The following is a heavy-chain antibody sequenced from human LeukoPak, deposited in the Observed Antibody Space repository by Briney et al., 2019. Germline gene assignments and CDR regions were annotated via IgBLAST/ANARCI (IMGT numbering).Heavy chain of an antibody. Sequence: QTGGSLRLSCAASGFTFSSYAMSWVRQAPGEGLEWVSVISGSGVTTDYADSVMGRSTISRDNSRNALYLQLDSLRAEDTAIYFCAKGLWGAYYYGMDVWSQGTTVTVSS. CDR1: GFTFSSYA. V-gene: IGHV3-23*01. CDR3: AKGLWGAYYYGMDV. CDR2: ISGSGVTT. J-gene: IGHJ6*02. D-gene: IGHD3-16*01.